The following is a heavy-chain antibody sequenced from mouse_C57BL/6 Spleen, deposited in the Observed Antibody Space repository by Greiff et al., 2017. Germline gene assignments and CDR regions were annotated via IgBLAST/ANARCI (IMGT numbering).Heavy chain of an antibody. Sequence: QVHVKQPGPELVKPGASVKLSCKASGYTFTSYWMHWVKQRPGQGLEWIGNINPSNGGTNYNEKFKSKATLTVDKSSSTAYMQLSSLTSEDSAVYYCARGGYYGREGHWYFDVWGTGTTVTVSS. CDR3: ARGGYYGREGHWYFDV. J-gene: IGHJ1*03. CDR1: GYTFTSYW. CDR2: INPSNGGT. D-gene: IGHD1-1*01. V-gene: IGHV1-53*01.